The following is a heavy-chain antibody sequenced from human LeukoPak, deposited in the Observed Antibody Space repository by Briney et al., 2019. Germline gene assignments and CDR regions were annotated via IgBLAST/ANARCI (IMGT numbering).Heavy chain of an antibody. V-gene: IGHV3-21*01. CDR2: ISSSSSYI. CDR3: AVHYYDSSGYGGTDDY. Sequence: GGSLRLSCAASGFTFSSYAMSWVRQAPGKGLEWVSSISSSSSYIYYADSVKGRFTISRDNAKNSLYLQMNSLRAEDTAVYYCAVHYYDSSGYGGTDDYWGQGTLVTVSS. J-gene: IGHJ4*02. D-gene: IGHD3-22*01. CDR1: GFTFSSYA.